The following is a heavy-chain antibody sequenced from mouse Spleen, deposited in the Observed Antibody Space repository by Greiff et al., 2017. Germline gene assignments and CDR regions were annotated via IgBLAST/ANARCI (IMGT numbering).Heavy chain of an antibody. Sequence: EVKLMESGAELVKPGASVKLSCTASGFNIKDYYMHWVKQRTEQGLEWIGRIDPEDGETKYAPKFQGKATITADTSSNTAYLQLSSLTSEDTAVYYCARQLGLRPLYYYAMDYWGQGTSVTVSS. CDR2: IDPEDGET. D-gene: IGHD3-1*01. CDR1: GFNIKDYY. V-gene: IGHV14-2*01. CDR3: ARQLGLRPLYYYAMDY. J-gene: IGHJ4*01.